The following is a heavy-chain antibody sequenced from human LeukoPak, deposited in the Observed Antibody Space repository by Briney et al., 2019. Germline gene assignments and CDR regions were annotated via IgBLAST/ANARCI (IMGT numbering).Heavy chain of an antibody. D-gene: IGHD2-8*01. Sequence: GGSLRLSCAASGFTVSNSYMSWVRQAPGKRLEWVSVIYSGGSTYYANSVKGRFTISRDNSKNTLYLQMNSLRAEDTALYYCARILTPNPRGYFDLWGRGTLVTVSS. CDR2: IYSGGST. V-gene: IGHV3-53*01. CDR3: ARILTPNPRGYFDL. J-gene: IGHJ2*01. CDR1: GFTVSNSY.